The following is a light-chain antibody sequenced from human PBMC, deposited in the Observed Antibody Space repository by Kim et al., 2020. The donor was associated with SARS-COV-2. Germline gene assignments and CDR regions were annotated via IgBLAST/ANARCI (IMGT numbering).Light chain of an antibody. CDR3: QQFYSRPLT. Sequence: DIVMTQSPDSQAVSLGERATIDCRSSQSIGNYLAWYQQKPGQPPKLLISWASTRESGVPDRFSGSGSGADFTLSISSLQAEDVAVYYCQQFYSRPLTFGQGTKLEIK. V-gene: IGKV4-1*01. J-gene: IGKJ2*01. CDR2: WAS. CDR1: QSIGNY.